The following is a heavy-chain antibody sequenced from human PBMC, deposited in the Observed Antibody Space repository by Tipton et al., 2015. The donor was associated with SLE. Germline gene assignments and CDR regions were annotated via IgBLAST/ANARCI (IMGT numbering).Heavy chain of an antibody. CDR2: TYHSGST. J-gene: IGHJ4*02. Sequence: TLSLTCAVPGYSISSGYYWGWIRQPPGKGLEWIGSTYHSGSTYYNPSLKSRVTISVDTTRIQFSLKLSSGTAAGTALYYCARHSRGATSVRTPYFDSWGQGTLVTVSS. CDR3: ARHSRGATSVRTPYFDS. V-gene: IGHV4-38-2*01. D-gene: IGHD1-26*01. CDR1: GYSISSGYY.